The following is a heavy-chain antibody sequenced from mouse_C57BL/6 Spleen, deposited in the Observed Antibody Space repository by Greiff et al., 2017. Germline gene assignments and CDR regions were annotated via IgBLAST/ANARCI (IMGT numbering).Heavy chain of an antibody. V-gene: IGHV1-81*01. CDR1: GYTFTSSG. CDR2: IYPRSGNT. Sequence: VQLQQSGAELARPGASVKLSCKASGYTFTSSGISWVKQRTGQGLEWIGEIYPRSGNTYYNEKFKGKATLTADKSSSTAYMELRSLTSEDAAVYFCAREDYPVYAMDYWGQGTSVTVSS. CDR3: AREDYPVYAMDY. D-gene: IGHD5-5*01. J-gene: IGHJ4*01.